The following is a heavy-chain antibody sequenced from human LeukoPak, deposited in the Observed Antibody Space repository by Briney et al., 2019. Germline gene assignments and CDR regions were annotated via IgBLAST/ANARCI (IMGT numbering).Heavy chain of an antibody. CDR1: GFTFSSYS. D-gene: IGHD3-16*01. V-gene: IGHV3-21*04. CDR3: AKVGGYYYYMDV. Sequence: GGSLRLSCAASGFTFSSYSMNWVRQAPGKGLEWVSSTSSSSSYIYYADSMKGRFTISRDNSKNTLYLQMNSLRAEDTAVYYCAKVGGYYYYMDVWGKGTTVTVSS. J-gene: IGHJ6*03. CDR2: TSSSSSYI.